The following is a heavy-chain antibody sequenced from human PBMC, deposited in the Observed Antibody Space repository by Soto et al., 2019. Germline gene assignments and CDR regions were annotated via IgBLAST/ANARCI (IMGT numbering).Heavy chain of an antibody. CDR3: ARGIKPMTNHVPGH. CDR1: GGSFSGYY. J-gene: IGHJ4*02. Sequence: SETLSLTCAVYGGSFSGYYWSWIRQPPGKGLEWIGEINHSGSTNYNPSLKSRVTISVDTSKNQFSLKLSSVTAADTAVYYCARGIKPMTNHVPGHWGQGTLVTVSS. V-gene: IGHV4-34*01. D-gene: IGHD4-17*01. CDR2: INHSGST.